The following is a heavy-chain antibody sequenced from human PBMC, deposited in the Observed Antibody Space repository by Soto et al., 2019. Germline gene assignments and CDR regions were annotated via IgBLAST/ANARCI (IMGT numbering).Heavy chain of an antibody. CDR1: GFTFSNAW. D-gene: IGHD1-1*01. CDR3: STDLERREGAFGS. V-gene: IGHV3-15*01. J-gene: IGHJ3*02. CDR2: IRSKINGGTT. Sequence: EVQLVESGGGLVKPGGSLRLSCAASGFTFSNAWMSWVRQAPGKGLEWVGRIRSKINGGTTAYAAPVKGRFTISGDDSKNTLYLQMNGLKTEDTGVYYGSTDLERREGAFGSWGQGTMVTVSS.